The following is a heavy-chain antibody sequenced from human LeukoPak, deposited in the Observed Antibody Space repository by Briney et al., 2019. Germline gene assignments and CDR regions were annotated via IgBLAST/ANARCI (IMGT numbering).Heavy chain of an antibody. CDR2: MNPNSGNT. V-gene: IGHV1-8*01. CDR3: ARGHGDYLGGDFDY. Sequence: ASVKVSCKASGYTFTGYDINWVRQATGQGLEWMGWMNPNSGNTGYAQKFQGRVTMTRNTSISTAYMELSSLRSEDTAVYYCARGHGDYLGGDFDYWGQGTLVTVSS. D-gene: IGHD4-17*01. CDR1: GYTFTGYD. J-gene: IGHJ4*02.